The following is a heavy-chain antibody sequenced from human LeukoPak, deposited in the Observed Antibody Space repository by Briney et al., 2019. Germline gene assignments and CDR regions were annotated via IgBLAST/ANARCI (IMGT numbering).Heavy chain of an antibody. D-gene: IGHD3-22*01. Sequence: PSETLSLTCTVSGGSISSGDYYWSWIRQPPGKGLEWIGYIYYSGSTYYNPSLKSRVTISVDTSKNQFSLKLSSVTAADTAVYYCARVSYDSSGYYSDDAFDIWGQGTMVTVSS. V-gene: IGHV4-30-4*01. J-gene: IGHJ3*02. CDR2: IYYSGST. CDR1: GGSISSGDYY. CDR3: ARVSYDSSGYYSDDAFDI.